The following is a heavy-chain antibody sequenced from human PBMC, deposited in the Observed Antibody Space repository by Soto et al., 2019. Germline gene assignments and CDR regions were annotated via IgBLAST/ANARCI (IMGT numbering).Heavy chain of an antibody. Sequence: PSETLSLTCIVSGESISSSSYYWGWIRQPPGKGLEWIGSIYYSGRTYYNPSFKSRVTISIDTSKNQFSLKLSSVTATDTAVYCCARQRTTVVTKAYFDHWGQGALVTVSS. CDR1: GESISSSSYY. D-gene: IGHD2-21*02. V-gene: IGHV4-39*01. J-gene: IGHJ4*02. CDR2: IYYSGRT. CDR3: ARQRTTVVTKAYFDH.